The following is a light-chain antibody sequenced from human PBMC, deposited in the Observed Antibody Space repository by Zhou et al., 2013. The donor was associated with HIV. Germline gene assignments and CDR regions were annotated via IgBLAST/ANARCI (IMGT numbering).Light chain of an antibody. CDR3: QSYDSSLTGSYV. V-gene: IGLV1-40*01. CDR2: GNF. Sequence: QSVLTQPPSVSGAPGQRVTISCTGGSSNIGAGYDVHWYQQLPGTAPKLLIYGNFHRSSGVPDRFSVAKSGTSASLAITGLQAEDEAIYFCQSYDSSLTGSYVFGTGTAVTVL. CDR1: SSNIGAGYD. J-gene: IGLJ1*01.